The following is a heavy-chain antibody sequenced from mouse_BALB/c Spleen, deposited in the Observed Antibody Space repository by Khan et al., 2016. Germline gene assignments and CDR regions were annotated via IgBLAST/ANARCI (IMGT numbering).Heavy chain of an antibody. CDR3: ARGYYGGTYWFAY. CDR2: IWAGGST. Sequence: VQLQESGPGLVAPSQSLSITCTVTGFSLTSYGVHWVRQPPGKGLEWLGVIWAGGSTNYNSALMSRLSISKANSKSQVFLKMNRLQTDDTAMYYCARGYYGGTYWFAYWGQGTLVTVSA. CDR1: GFSLTSYG. V-gene: IGHV2-9*02. J-gene: IGHJ3*01. D-gene: IGHD1-1*01.